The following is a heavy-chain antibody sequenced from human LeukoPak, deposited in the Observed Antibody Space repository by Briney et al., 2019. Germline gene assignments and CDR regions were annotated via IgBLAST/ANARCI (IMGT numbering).Heavy chain of an antibody. CDR2: ISYDGSNK. D-gene: IGHD5-12*01. V-gene: IGHV3-30*14. Sequence: GGSLRLSCAASGFTFSSYAMHWVRQAPGKGLEWVAVISYDGSNKYYADSVKGRFTISRDNSKNTLYLQMNSLRAEDTAVYYCAGDEAAGYGRNFDFWGQGTLVTVSS. J-gene: IGHJ4*02. CDR1: GFTFSSYA. CDR3: AGDEAAGYGRNFDF.